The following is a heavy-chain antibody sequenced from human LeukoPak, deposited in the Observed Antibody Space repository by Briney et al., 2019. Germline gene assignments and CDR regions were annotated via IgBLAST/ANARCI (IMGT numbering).Heavy chain of an antibody. CDR2: ISYDGSNK. Sequence: GGSLRLSCAASGFTFSSYGMHWVRQAPGKGLEWVAVISYDGSNKYYAGSVKGRFTISRDNSKNTLYLQMNSLRAEDTAVYYCAKGLEPFVIYLELDYWGQGTLVTVSS. CDR1: GFTFSSYG. CDR3: AKGLEPFVIYLELDY. V-gene: IGHV3-30*18. D-gene: IGHD1-1*01. J-gene: IGHJ4*02.